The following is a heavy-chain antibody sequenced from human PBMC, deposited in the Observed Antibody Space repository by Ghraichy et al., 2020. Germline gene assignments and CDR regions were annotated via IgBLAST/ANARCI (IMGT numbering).Heavy chain of an antibody. D-gene: IGHD3-10*01. CDR3: GGGSGSRDYYYYGMDV. V-gene: IGHV4-59*01. J-gene: IGHJ6*02. CDR1: GGSISSYY. CDR2: IYYSGST. Sequence: ESLNISCTVSGGSISSYYWSWIRQPPGKGLEWIGYIYYSGSTNYNPSLKSRVTISVDTSKNQFSLKLSSVTAADTAVYYFGGGSGSRDYYYYGMDVWGQGTTVTVSS.